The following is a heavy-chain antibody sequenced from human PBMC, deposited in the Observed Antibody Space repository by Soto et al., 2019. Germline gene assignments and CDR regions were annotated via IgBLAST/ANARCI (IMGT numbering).Heavy chain of an antibody. CDR2: ISGTGGST. D-gene: IGHD1-20*01. Sequence: AGGSLRLSCAASGFTFSFYVMTWVRQAPGTGLEWVSGISGTGGSTSYADSVKGRFTISRDNSKNTLYLQKNSLRAEDTAVYYCAKDSYNWNPVGDFDYWGQGTPVTVSS. CDR1: GFTFSFYV. J-gene: IGHJ4*02. V-gene: IGHV3-23*01. CDR3: AKDSYNWNPVGDFDY.